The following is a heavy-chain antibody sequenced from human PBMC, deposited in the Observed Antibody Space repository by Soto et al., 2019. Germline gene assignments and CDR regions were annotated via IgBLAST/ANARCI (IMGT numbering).Heavy chain of an antibody. Sequence: TLSLTCTFSGGNIRSGGYYWSWIRQHPGKGLEWIGYIYYSGSTYYNPSLKSRVTISVDTSNNQFSLKLNSVTPADTAVYYCARQGGNKLDYWGQGTPVTVSS. J-gene: IGHJ4*02. V-gene: IGHV4-31*03. D-gene: IGHD3-16*01. CDR3: ARQGGNKLDY. CDR2: IYYSGST. CDR1: GGNIRSGGYY.